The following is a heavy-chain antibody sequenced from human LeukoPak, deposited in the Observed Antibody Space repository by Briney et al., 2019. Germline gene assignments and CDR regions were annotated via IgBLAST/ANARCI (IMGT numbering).Heavy chain of an antibody. Sequence: SETLSLTCTVSGGSISSGGYYWSWIRQHTGKGLEWIGYIYYSGSTYYNPSLKSRVTISVDTSKNQFSLKLSSVTAADTAVYYCARRGTNWNYPFDYWGQGTLVTVSS. CDR3: ARRGTNWNYPFDY. CDR1: GGSISSGGYY. J-gene: IGHJ4*02. CDR2: IYYSGST. V-gene: IGHV4-31*03. D-gene: IGHD1-7*01.